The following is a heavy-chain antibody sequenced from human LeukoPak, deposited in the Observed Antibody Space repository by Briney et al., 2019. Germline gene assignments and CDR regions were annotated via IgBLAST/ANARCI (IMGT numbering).Heavy chain of an antibody. D-gene: IGHD1-14*01. V-gene: IGHV4-59*08. CDR2: IYYSGNT. CDR1: GGSISSDY. J-gene: IGHJ6*02. CDR3: ARQLDHTGCCMDV. Sequence: SETLSLTCTVSGGSISSDYWSWIRQPPGKGLEWIGYIYYSGNTNYNPSLKSRVIISVDTSKNQFSLKLSSVTAADTAVYHSARQLDHTGCCMDVWGQGTTVTVSS.